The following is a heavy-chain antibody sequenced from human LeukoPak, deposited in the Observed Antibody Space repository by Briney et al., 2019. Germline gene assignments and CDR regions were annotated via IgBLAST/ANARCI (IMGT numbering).Heavy chain of an antibody. CDR1: GGSISSYY. CDR3: ARVVAPYYYSMDV. J-gene: IGHJ6*03. V-gene: IGHV4-59*01. D-gene: IGHD2-15*01. Sequence: SETLSLTCTVSGGSISSYYWSWVRQPPGKGLEWIGYIYHSGSTNYNPSLKSRVTISVDTSKNQFSLKMSSVTAPDTALYYCARVVAPYYYSMDVWGKGTTVTLSS. CDR2: IYHSGST.